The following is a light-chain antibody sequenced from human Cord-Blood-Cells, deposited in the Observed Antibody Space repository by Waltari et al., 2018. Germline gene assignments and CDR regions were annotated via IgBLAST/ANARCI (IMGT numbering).Light chain of an antibody. V-gene: IGLV2-8*01. CDR1: ISDVGGYND. Sequence: QFALTLPPSASGSPGHSVTISCPGTISDVGGYNDVSWYYQHPAKAPKLMIYALSNRPSGVPDRFSGSKSGNPASLTVSGLQAEDEADYYCRSYAGSNTLFGGGTKLTVL. CDR2: ALS. J-gene: IGLJ2*01. CDR3: RSYAGSNTL.